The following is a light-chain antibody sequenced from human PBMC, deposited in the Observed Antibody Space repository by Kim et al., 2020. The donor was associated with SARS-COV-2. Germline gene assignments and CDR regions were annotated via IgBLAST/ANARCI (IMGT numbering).Light chain of an antibody. V-gene: IGLV1-47*01. Sequence: GQRVPISCSGSSSNIGSNYVYWYQQLPGTAPKLLIYRNNQRPSGVPDRFSGSKSGTSASLAISGLRSEDEADYYCAAWDDSLSVGVFGGGTQLTVL. CDR2: RNN. J-gene: IGLJ3*02. CDR3: AAWDDSLSVGV. CDR1: SSNIGSNY.